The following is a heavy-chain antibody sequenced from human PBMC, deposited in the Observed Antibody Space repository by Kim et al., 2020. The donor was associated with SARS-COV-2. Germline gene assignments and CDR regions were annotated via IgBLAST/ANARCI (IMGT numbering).Heavy chain of an antibody. CDR3: ARRPAYYGSGIYPGWFDP. D-gene: IGHD3-10*01. J-gene: IGHJ5*02. V-gene: IGHV4-31*03. CDR1: GGSISSGGYY. CDR2: IYYSGST. Sequence: SETLSLTCTVSGGSISSGGYYWSWIRQHPGKGLEWIGYIYYSGSTYYNPSLKSRVTISVDTSKNQFSLKLSSVTAADTAVYYCARRPAYYGSGIYPGWFDPWGQGTLVTVSS.